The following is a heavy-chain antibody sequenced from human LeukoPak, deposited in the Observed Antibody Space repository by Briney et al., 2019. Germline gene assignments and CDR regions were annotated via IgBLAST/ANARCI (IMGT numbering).Heavy chain of an antibody. CDR1: GFTVSSNY. V-gene: IGHV3-23*01. CDR2: ISGSGGST. J-gene: IGHJ4*02. D-gene: IGHD3-10*01. Sequence: GGSLRLSCAASGFTVSSNYMSWVRQAPGKGLEWVSAISGSGGSTYYADSVKGRFTISRDNSKNTLYLQMNSLRAEDTAVYYYAKLWSFKTYYFDYWGQGTLVTVSS. CDR3: AKLWSFKTYYFDY.